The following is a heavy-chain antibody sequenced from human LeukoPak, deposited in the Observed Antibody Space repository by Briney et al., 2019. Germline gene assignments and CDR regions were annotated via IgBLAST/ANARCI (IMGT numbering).Heavy chain of an antibody. D-gene: IGHD2-15*01. J-gene: IGHJ4*02. CDR1: GVTAITND. Sequence: PGRSLRLSCAASGVTAITNDMTCVRQAPGKGLEWVSVLYSDGNTKYADCVHGRFTISRDNSKNTLYLEMNSLSPDDTAVYYCAIGVDPLAATTLAYWGQGTLFTVSS. CDR2: LYSDGNT. V-gene: IGHV3-53*01. CDR3: AIGVDPLAATTLAY.